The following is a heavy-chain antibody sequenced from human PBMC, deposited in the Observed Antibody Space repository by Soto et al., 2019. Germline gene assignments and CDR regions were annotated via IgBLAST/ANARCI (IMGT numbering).Heavy chain of an antibody. CDR2: IYYNGNA. CDR3: ASHFVAVVIKGWGY. Sequence: QLQLQESGPGLVKPSETLSLSCSVSGGSINRSNCYWEWIRQPPRKGLEWMGTIYYNGNAYYNPSLKSLVTMSVDTSKTQFSLKLISVTAAATAVYYCASHFVAVVIKGWGYWGQGTLVTVSS. V-gene: IGHV4-39*01. J-gene: IGHJ4*02. CDR1: GGSINRSNCY. D-gene: IGHD3-22*01.